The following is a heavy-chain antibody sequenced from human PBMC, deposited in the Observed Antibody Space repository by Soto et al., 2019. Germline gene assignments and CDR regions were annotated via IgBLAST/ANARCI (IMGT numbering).Heavy chain of an antibody. CDR1: GGSLSSNT. CDR2: IIPILGIA. V-gene: IGHV1-69*02. Sequence: TSVKVSCEASGGSLSSNTSSWVRQAPGQGLEWMGRIIPILGIANYAQKFQGRVTITADKSTSTAYMELSSLRSEDTAVYYCARGGGFFDYWGQGTLVTVSS. J-gene: IGHJ4*02. CDR3: ARGGGFFDY. D-gene: IGHD3-16*01.